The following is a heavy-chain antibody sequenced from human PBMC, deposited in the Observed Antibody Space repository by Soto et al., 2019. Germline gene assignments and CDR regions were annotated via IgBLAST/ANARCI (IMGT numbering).Heavy chain of an antibody. Sequence: SETLSLTCTVSGGSISSYYWSWIRQPPGKGLEWIGYIYYSGSTNYNPSLKSRVTISVDTSKNQFSLKLSSVTAADTAVYYCARGRGRWLQPYYFDYWGQGTLVTVSS. D-gene: IGHD5-18*01. CDR1: GGSISSYY. V-gene: IGHV4-59*01. J-gene: IGHJ4*02. CDR2: IYYSGST. CDR3: ARGRGRWLQPYYFDY.